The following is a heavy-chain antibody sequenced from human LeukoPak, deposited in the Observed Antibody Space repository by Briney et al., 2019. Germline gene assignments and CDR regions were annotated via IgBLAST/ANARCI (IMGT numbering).Heavy chain of an antibody. CDR3: ARSMYCGGDCDYYFDY. J-gene: IGHJ4*02. V-gene: IGHV3-74*01. CDR2: INSDGTII. Sequence: GGSLRLSCAASGFTFSSYWMHWVRQAPGKGLVWVSRINSDGTIIGYADSVKGRFTISRDNDKYTLYLQMNSLRADDTAVYYCARSMYCGGDCDYYFDYWGQGTLVTVAS. D-gene: IGHD2-21*02. CDR1: GFTFSSYW.